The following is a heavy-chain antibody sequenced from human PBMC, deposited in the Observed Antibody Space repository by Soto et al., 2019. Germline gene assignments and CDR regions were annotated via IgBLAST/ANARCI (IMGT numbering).Heavy chain of an antibody. V-gene: IGHV2-5*02. CDR3: ARRRGGFGGGWTTPYFDY. Sequence: QITLKESGPTVVKPTQTLTLTCSLSGFSLNTGGVGVGWIRQPPGKALEWLAVIYWDDDKSWNPSLRDRLTINRDASDDQVVLTVTNMDPVGTGTYYCARRRGGFGGGWTTPYFDYWGQGTLVTVSS. CDR1: GFSLNTGGVG. CDR2: IYWDDDK. D-gene: IGHD6-19*01. J-gene: IGHJ4*02.